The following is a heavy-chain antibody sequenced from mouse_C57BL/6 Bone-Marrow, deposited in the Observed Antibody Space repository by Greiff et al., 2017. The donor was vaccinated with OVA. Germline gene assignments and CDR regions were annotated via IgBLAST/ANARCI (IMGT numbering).Heavy chain of an antibody. Sequence: VKLQQPGAELVRPGSSVKLSCKASGYTFTSYWMDWVKQRPGQGLEWIGNIYPSDSETHYNQKFKDKATLTVDKSSSTAYMQLSSLTSEDSAVYYCARRGTTVVENFDYWGQGTTLTVSS. V-gene: IGHV1-61*01. J-gene: IGHJ2*01. D-gene: IGHD1-1*01. CDR3: ARRGTTVVENFDY. CDR1: GYTFTSYW. CDR2: IYPSDSET.